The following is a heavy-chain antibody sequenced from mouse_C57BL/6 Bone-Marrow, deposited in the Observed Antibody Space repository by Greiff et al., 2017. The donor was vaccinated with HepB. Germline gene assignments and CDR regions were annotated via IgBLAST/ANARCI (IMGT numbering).Heavy chain of an antibody. D-gene: IGHD1-1*01. J-gene: IGHJ3*01. CDR1: GYTFTSYW. V-gene: IGHV1-64*01. Sequence: QVQLQQPGAELVKPGASVKLSCKASGYTFTSYWMHWVKQRPGQGLEWIGMIHPNSGSTNYNEKFKSKATLTVDKSSSTADMQLSSLTSEDSAVYYCARGSSSAWFAYWGQGTLVTVSA. CDR2: IHPNSGST. CDR3: ARGSSSAWFAY.